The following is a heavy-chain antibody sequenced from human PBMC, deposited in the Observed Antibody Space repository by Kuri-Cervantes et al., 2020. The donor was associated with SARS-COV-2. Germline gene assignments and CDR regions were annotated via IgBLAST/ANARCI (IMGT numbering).Heavy chain of an antibody. D-gene: IGHD3-3*01. J-gene: IGHJ6*02. V-gene: IGHV3-74*01. CDR2: INSDGSST. CDR1: GFTFSSYW. Sequence: GESLKISCAASGFTFSSYWMHWVRQAPGKGLVWASRINSDGSSTSYADSVKGRFTISRGNAKNTLYLQMNSLRAEDTAVYYCARDRYDFWSGLGYYYYGMDVWGQGTTVTVSS. CDR3: ARDRYDFWSGLGYYYYGMDV.